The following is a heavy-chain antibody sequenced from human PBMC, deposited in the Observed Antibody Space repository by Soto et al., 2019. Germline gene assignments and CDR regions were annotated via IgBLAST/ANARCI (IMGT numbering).Heavy chain of an antibody. J-gene: IGHJ4*02. CDR3: TKGGLGDSSSWYFLLHHFDY. V-gene: IGHV3-23*01. CDR1: GFTFSSYA. Sequence: QAGGSLRLSCAASGFTFSSYAMSWVRQAPGKGLEWVSAISGSGGSTYYADSVKGRFTISRDNSKNTLYLQMNSLRAEDTAVYYCTKGGLGDSSSWYFLLHHFDYWGQGTLVTVSS. D-gene: IGHD6-13*01. CDR2: ISGSGGST.